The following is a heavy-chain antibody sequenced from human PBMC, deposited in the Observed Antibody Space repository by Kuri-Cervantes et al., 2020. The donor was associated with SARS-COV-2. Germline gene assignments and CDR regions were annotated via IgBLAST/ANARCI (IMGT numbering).Heavy chain of an antibody. CDR1: GFTFSSYS. J-gene: IGHJ4*02. CDR2: ISGGST. V-gene: IGHV3-38-3*01. Sequence: GESLKISCAASGFTFSSYSMNWVRQAPGKGLEWVSSISGGSTYYADSRKGRFTISRDNSKNTLHLQMNSLRAEDTAVYYCAKDISDLHYFDYWGQGTLVTVSS. D-gene: IGHD2-21*01. CDR3: AKDISDLHYFDY.